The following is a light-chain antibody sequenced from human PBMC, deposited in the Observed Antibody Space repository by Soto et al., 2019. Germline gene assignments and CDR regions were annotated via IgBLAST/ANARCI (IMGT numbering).Light chain of an antibody. CDR2: AVS. Sequence: QSALTQPRSVSGSPGQSVTISCTGTNSDVGAYTFVSWYQQLPGKAPKLIISAVSYRPSGLPDRFSGSKSGNTASLTISGLQAEDEADYYCQSYDSSLRGFVFGTGTKLTVL. CDR3: QSYDSSLRGFV. J-gene: IGLJ1*01. V-gene: IGLV2-11*01. CDR1: NSDVGAYTF.